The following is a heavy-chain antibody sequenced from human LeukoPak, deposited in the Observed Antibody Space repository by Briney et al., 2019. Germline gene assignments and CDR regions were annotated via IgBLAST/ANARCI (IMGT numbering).Heavy chain of an antibody. J-gene: IGHJ1*01. CDR1: NYTFSNYP. CDR2: ISAYSGHT. V-gene: IGHV1-18*01. CDR3: TRGSSSQYFQH. Sequence: ASVKVSCKASNYTFSNYPISWERQAPGQRLEWLGWISAYSGHTNYTQKVQGRVTMTTDRSTSTAYMELASLRPDDTAIYYCTRGSSSQYFQHWGQGTLVTVSS. D-gene: IGHD6-6*01.